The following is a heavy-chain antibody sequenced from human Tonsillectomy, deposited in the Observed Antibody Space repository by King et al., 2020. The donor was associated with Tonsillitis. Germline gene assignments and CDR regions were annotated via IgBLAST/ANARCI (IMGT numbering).Heavy chain of an antibody. CDR1: GYTFPSYD. CDR2: MNLNSGNT. Sequence: QLVQSGAEVKKPGASVKVSCKASGYTFPSYDINWVRQATGQGLEWMGWMNLNSGNTGYAQKFQGRVTMTRNTSISTAYMELISLRSEDTAVYYCVRGEVSGYCCGGSCYRVDPWGQGNRVTVSP. D-gene: IGHD2-15*01. CDR3: VRGEVSGYCCGGSCYRVDP. J-gene: IGHJ5*02. V-gene: IGHV1-8*01.